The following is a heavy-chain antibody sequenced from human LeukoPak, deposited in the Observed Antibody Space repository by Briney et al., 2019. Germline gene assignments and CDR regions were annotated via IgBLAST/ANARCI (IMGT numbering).Heavy chain of an antibody. CDR1: GFTFSNYE. CDR3: ARGVGSSWPGWFDP. D-gene: IGHD6-13*01. CDR2: ISHSGRTI. Sequence: GGSLRLSCAASGFTFSNYELNWVRQAPGKGLEWVSYISHSGRTIYSADSVRGRFTISRDNAKNSLYLQMNSLRAEDTAVYYCARGVGSSWPGWFDPWGQGTLVTVSS. V-gene: IGHV3-48*03. J-gene: IGHJ5*02.